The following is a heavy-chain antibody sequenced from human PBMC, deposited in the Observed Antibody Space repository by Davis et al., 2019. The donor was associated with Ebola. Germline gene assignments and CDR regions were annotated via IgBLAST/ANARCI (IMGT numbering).Heavy chain of an antibody. D-gene: IGHD3-22*01. V-gene: IGHV5-10-1*01. CDR1: GYSFTSYW. CDR2: IDPSDSYT. Sequence: KVSCKGSGYSFTSYWISWVRQMPGKGLEWMGRIDPSDSYTNYSPSFQGHATISADKSISTAYLQWSSLKASDTAMYYCARRGYYDSSGYYYAIDYWGQGTLVTVSS. CDR3: ARRGYYDSSGYYYAIDY. J-gene: IGHJ4*02.